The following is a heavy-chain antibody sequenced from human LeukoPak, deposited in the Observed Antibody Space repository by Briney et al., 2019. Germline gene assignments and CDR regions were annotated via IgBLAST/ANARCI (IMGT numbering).Heavy chain of an antibody. V-gene: IGHV4-39*07. CDR1: GGSISSSSYY. J-gene: IGHJ4*02. Sequence: SETLSLTCTVSGGSISSSSYYWGWIRQPPGKGLEWIGSIYYSGSTYYNPSLKSRVTISVDTSKNQFSLKLSSVTAADTAVYYCARSIGIAVAAPYYFDYWGQGTLVTVSS. CDR2: IYYSGST. D-gene: IGHD6-19*01. CDR3: ARSIGIAVAAPYYFDY.